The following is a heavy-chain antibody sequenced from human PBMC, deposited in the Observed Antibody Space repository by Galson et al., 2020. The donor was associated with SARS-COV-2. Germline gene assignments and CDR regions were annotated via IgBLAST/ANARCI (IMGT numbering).Heavy chain of an antibody. CDR3: ARVDYYDSSGSILNPRIDS. D-gene: IGHD3-22*01. J-gene: IGHJ4*02. V-gene: IGHV4-34*01. Sequence: SQASETLSLTCAVYGGSFSGYYWSWIRQPPGKGLEWIGEINHSGSTNYNPSLKSRVTISVDTSKNQFSLKLSSVTAADTAVYYCARVDYYDSSGSILNPRIDSWGQGTLVAVSS. CDR1: GGSFSGYY. CDR2: INHSGST.